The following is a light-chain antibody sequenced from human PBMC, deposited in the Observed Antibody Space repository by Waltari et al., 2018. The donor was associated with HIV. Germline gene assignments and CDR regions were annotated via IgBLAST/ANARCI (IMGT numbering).Light chain of an antibody. CDR1: SSDIGSHT. J-gene: IGLJ2*01. Sequence: QSVLTQPPSASGTPGQRVTLPCSGSSSDIGSHTVNWYQQLPGTAPRLLIYTNNQRPSGGPDRFSGSKSGTSASLVISGLQSEDEADYFCAAWDDSLNGDVVFGGGTKLTVL. CDR2: TNN. V-gene: IGLV1-44*01. CDR3: AAWDDSLNGDVV.